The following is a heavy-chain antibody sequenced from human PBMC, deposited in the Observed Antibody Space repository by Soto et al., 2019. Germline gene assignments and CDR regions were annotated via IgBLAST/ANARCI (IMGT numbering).Heavy chain of an antibody. CDR3: ARDMRYSSNWSPWYFDN. J-gene: IGHJ4*02. CDR2: ISGGAGTS. D-gene: IGHD6-13*01. CDR1: GFTFSDHY. Sequence: GGSLRLSCAASGFTFSDHYMSWIRQAPGKGLEWVSYISGGAGTSYYVDSVKGRFTISRDNAKNSLYLQMNSLRAEDTAVYFCARDMRYSSNWSPWYFDNWGQGTLVTVSS. V-gene: IGHV3-11*01.